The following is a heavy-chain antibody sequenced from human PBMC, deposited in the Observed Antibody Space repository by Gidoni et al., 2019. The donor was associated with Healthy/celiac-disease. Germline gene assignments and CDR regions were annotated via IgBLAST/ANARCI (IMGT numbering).Heavy chain of an antibody. Sequence: EVQLVESGGGLVQPGRSLRLSCAASGFTFDDYAMHWVRQAPGKGLEWVSGISWNSGSIGYADAVKGRFTISRDNAKNSLYLQMNSLRAEDTALYYCAKDNRIEISDILTGYNIPSGGAFDIWGQGTMVTVSS. CDR1: GFTFDDYA. CDR3: AKDNRIEISDILTGYNIPSGGAFDI. V-gene: IGHV3-9*01. CDR2: ISWNSGSI. J-gene: IGHJ3*02. D-gene: IGHD3-9*01.